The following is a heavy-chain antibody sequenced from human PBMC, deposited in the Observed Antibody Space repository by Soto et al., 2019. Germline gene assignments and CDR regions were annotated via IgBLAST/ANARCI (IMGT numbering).Heavy chain of an antibody. CDR2: ISSSGTTI. CDR1: GFTFSDHY. CDR3: ARIGGYNLGYYFDF. V-gene: IGHV3-11*01. Sequence: GGSLRLSCAASGFTFSDHYMTWIRQAPGKGLEWVSYISSSGTTIYYADSVKGRFTISRDNAENSLYLQMNSLRADDTAVYYCARIGGYNLGYYFDFWGPGTLVTVSS. D-gene: IGHD5-12*01. J-gene: IGHJ4*02.